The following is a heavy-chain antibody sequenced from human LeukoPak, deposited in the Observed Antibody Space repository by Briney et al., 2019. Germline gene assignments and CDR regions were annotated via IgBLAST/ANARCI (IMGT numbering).Heavy chain of an antibody. J-gene: IGHJ4*02. D-gene: IGHD5-18*01. CDR2: ISPDSGDT. CDR1: GYTFTDYG. CDR3: AKDHPERYSYGTPFDY. V-gene: IGHV1-18*01. Sequence: RRASVKVSCKASGYTFTDYGTSWVRQAPGQGLEWMGWISPDSGDTSFAQKFQGRVTMTTDTSTTTAYMELRSLRSDDTAVYFCAKDHPERYSYGTPFDYWGQGTLVTVSS.